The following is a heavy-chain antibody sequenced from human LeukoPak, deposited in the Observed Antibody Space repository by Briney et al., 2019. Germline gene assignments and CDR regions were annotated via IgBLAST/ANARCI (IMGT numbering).Heavy chain of an antibody. Sequence: GGSLRLSCAASGFTFSSYAMSWVRQAPGKGLEWVSAISGSGGRIYYGASVKGRFTISRDNAKNSLYLQMNSLRTEDTALYYCAKDPKEYYGSGNTLDYWGQGTLVTVSS. CDR3: AKDPKEYYGSGNTLDY. CDR1: GFTFSSYA. J-gene: IGHJ4*02. CDR2: ISGSGGRI. V-gene: IGHV3-23*01. D-gene: IGHD3-10*01.